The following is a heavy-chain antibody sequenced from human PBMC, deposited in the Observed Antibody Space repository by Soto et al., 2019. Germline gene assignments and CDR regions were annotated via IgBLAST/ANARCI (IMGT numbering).Heavy chain of an antibody. D-gene: IGHD3-22*01. CDR3: ARAPRAVNGMYYYYGMDV. J-gene: IGHJ6*02. CDR2: TRNKANSYTT. V-gene: IGHV3-72*01. Sequence: PGGSLRLSCAASGFTFSDHYMDWVHQAPGKGLEWAGRTRNKANSYTTEYAASVKGRFTISRDDSKNSLYLQMNSLKTEDTAVYYCARAPRAVNGMYYYYGMDVWGQGTTVTVSS. CDR1: GFTFSDHY.